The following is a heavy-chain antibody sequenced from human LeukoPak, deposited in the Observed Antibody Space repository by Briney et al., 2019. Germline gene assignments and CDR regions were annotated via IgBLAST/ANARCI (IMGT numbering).Heavy chain of an antibody. CDR1: GFTFSSYW. D-gene: IGHD6-6*01. CDR3: ARYHFGIAARTYDAFDI. Sequence: PGGSLRLSCAASGFTFSSYWMSWVRQAPGKGLEWVANIKQDGSEKYYVDSVKGRFTISRDNAKNSLYLQMNSLRAEDTAVYYCARYHFGIAARTYDAFDIWGQGTMVTVSS. V-gene: IGHV3-7*01. J-gene: IGHJ3*02. CDR2: IKQDGSEK.